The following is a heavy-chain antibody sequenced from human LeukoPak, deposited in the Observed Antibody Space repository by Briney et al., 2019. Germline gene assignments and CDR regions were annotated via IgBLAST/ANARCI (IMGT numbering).Heavy chain of an antibody. V-gene: IGHV3-53*01. CDR3: ARGVEPLAANTLAY. CDR1: VFTAITNA. Sequence: GSLRHSSAPPVFTAITNAMTFVSPALQRRLWRASVLYSEGNTKYADSVKGRFTISRDNSKNTLYLEMNRLRPDETGVYYCARGVEPLAANTLAYWGQGTLVTVSS. CDR2: LYSEGNT. D-gene: IGHD1-14*01. J-gene: IGHJ4*02.